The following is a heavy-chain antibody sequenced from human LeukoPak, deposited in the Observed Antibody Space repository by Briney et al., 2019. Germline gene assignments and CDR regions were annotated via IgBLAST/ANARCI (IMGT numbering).Heavy chain of an antibody. D-gene: IGHD1-1*01. CDR3: ARAKLFTVVDY. V-gene: IGHV1-69*04. J-gene: IGHJ4*02. Sequence: SVKVSCKASGGTFSSYAISWVRQAPGQGLEWMGRIIPILGIANYAQKFQGRVTITADKSTSTAYMELSSLRSEDTAVYYCARAKLFTVVDYWGQGTLVTVSS. CDR1: GGTFSSYA. CDR2: IIPILGIA.